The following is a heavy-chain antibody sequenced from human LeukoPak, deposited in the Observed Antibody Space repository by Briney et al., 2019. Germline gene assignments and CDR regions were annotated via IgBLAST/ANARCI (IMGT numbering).Heavy chain of an antibody. Sequence: GGSLRLSCAASGFTFSSYGMHWVRQAPGKGLEWVAVIWYDGSNKYYADSVKGRFTISRDNSKNTLYLQMNSLRAEDTAVYYCARVTSLGYCSSTSCPFDYWGQGTLATVSS. CDR3: ARVTSLGYCSSTSCPFDY. CDR1: GFTFSSYG. J-gene: IGHJ4*02. D-gene: IGHD2-2*01. CDR2: IWYDGSNK. V-gene: IGHV3-33*01.